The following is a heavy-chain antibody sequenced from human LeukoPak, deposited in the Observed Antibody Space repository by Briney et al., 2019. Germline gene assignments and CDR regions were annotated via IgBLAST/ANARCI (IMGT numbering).Heavy chain of an antibody. D-gene: IGHD4-23*01. CDR3: ARNGGNADYDY. Sequence: SETLSLTCAVSGGSISSSSRIRWTWVRLPPGEGLEWIGEIYHSGATDYNPSLKSRVIMLLGKSKNQFSLKLNSVTAADTAVYYCARNGGNADYDYWGQGALVTVSS. CDR2: IYHSGAT. V-gene: IGHV4-4*02. CDR1: GGSISSSSR. J-gene: IGHJ4*02.